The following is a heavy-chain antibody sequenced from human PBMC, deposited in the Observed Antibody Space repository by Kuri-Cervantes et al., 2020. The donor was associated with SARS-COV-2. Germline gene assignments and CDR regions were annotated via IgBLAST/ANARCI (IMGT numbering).Heavy chain of an antibody. J-gene: IGHJ6*03. CDR2: INHSGST. Sequence: SETLSLTCAVYGGSFSGYYWSWIRQPPGKGLEWIGEINHSGSTNYNPSLKSRVTISLDTSRNQFSLKLSSVTAADSAVYYCARSGYYSRGVTYYYMDVWHKGTTVTVSS. CDR3: ARSGYYSRGVTYYYMDV. V-gene: IGHV4-34*01. D-gene: IGHD3-22*01. CDR1: GGSFSGYY.